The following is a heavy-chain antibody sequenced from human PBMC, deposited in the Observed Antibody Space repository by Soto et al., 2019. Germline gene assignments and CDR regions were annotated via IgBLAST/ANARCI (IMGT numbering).Heavy chain of an antibody. J-gene: IGHJ3*02. CDR1: GFTLSSHS. CDR3: ARDRTTGTTYAWDPFDT. V-gene: IGHV3-21*06. CDR2: IGSNSHYI. D-gene: IGHD1-1*01. Sequence: EVQLVESGGGLVKPGGSLRVSCAASGFTLSSHSMNWVRQAPGKGLEWVSFIGSNSHYIYYADSVKGRFTISRDNAKNSVYLQMNSLRAEDTAVYYCARDRTTGTTYAWDPFDTWGQETMVTVSS.